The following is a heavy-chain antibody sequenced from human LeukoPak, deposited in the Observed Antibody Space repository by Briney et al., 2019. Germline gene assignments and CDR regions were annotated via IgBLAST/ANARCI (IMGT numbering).Heavy chain of an antibody. D-gene: IGHD3-22*01. Sequence: GGSLRLSCAASGFTFSSYGMHWVRQAPGKGLEWVAFIRYDVSNKHYADSVKGRFTISRDNSKNTLYLQLNSLRAEDTAVYHCAKDGSSGYYSSYYFDYWGQGTLVTVSS. CDR2: IRYDVSNK. J-gene: IGHJ4*02. CDR1: GFTFSSYG. V-gene: IGHV3-30*02. CDR3: AKDGSSGYYSSYYFDY.